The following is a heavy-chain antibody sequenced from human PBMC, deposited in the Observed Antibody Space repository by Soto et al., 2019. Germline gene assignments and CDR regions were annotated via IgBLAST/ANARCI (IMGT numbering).Heavy chain of an antibody. V-gene: IGHV3-23*01. D-gene: IGHD2-2*01. CDR3: AKGLVDWFDP. CDR2: ISGSGGST. J-gene: IGHJ5*02. CDR1: GFTFSSYA. Sequence: EVQLLESGGGLVQPGGSLRLSCAASGFTFSSYAMSWVRQTQGKGLEWVSAISGSGGSTYYADPVKGRFTISRDNSKNTLYLQMNSLRAEDTAVYYCAKGLVDWFDPWGQGTLVTVSS.